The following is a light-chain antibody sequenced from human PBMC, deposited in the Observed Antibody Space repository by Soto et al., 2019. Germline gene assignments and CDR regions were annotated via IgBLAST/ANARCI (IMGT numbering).Light chain of an antibody. CDR3: QQYHSYAFT. J-gene: IGKJ4*01. Sequence: DIQMTQSPSTLSASVGDRVTITCRASQSISSWLAWYQQKPGKAPKLLIYKASSLEGGVPSRFSGSGSGTDFTLTISSLQPDDFATYYCQQYHSYAFTFGGGTKVDIK. CDR2: KAS. CDR1: QSISSW. V-gene: IGKV1-5*03.